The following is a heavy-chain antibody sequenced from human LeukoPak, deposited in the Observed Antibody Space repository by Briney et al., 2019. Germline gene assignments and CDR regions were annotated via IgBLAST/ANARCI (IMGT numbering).Heavy chain of an antibody. CDR3: ARFYSGFDP. CDR1: GGSISRSNCY. V-gene: IGHV4-39*07. CDR2: INHSGST. Sequence: SETLSLTCSVSGGSISRSNCYWDWIRQPPGKGLEWIGEINHSGSTNYNPSLKSRVTISVDTSKNQFSLKLSSVTAADTAVYYCARFYSGFDPWGQGTLVTVSS. D-gene: IGHD2-21*01. J-gene: IGHJ5*02.